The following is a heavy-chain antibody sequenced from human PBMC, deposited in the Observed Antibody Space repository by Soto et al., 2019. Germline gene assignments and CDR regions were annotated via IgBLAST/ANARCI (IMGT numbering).Heavy chain of an antibody. J-gene: IGHJ6*02. V-gene: IGHV4-4*07. D-gene: IGHD3-10*01. CDR1: GGSISSYY. CDR2: IYTSGST. CDR3: ARDRXEGERFGELYYYYGMDV. Sequence: PSETLSLTCTVSGGSISSYYWSWIRQPAGKGLEWIGRIYTSGSTNYNPSLKSRVTMSVDTSKNQFSLKLSSVTAADTAVYYCARDRXEGERFGELYYYYGMDVWGQGTTVTVSS.